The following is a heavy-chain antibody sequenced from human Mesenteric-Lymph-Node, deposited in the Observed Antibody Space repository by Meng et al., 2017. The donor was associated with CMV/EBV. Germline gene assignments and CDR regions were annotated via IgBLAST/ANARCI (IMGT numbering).Heavy chain of an antibody. CDR2: IRYDGSNK. Sequence: GESLKISCAVSGFTFSNYGMHWVRQAPGKGLEWVAFIRYDGSNKYYTDSVKGRFTISRDNSKNTMYLQMNSPTPEDTAAYYCAKGEGSDFWSGYYPDYWGQGTLVTVSS. V-gene: IGHV3-30*02. CDR3: AKGEGSDFWSGYYPDY. J-gene: IGHJ4*02. CDR1: GFTFSNYG. D-gene: IGHD3-3*01.